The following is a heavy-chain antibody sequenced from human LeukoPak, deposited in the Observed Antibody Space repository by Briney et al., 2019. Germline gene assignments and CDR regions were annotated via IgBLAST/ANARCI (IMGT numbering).Heavy chain of an antibody. Sequence: GASVKVSCKASGGTFSSYAINLVRQATGQGLEWLGWMNPNSGNTGYAQKFQGRVTITRNTSISTAYMELSSLRSEDTAVYYCARGYAFWYRNLYFQHWGQGTLVTVSS. D-gene: IGHD2-2*01. CDR2: MNPNSGNT. J-gene: IGHJ1*01. CDR3: ARGYAFWYRNLYFQH. CDR1: GGTFSSYA. V-gene: IGHV1-8*03.